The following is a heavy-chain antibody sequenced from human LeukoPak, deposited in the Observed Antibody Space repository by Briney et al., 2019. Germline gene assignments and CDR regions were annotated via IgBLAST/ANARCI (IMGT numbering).Heavy chain of an antibody. Sequence: SETLSLTCTVSGGSISSGGYFWSWIRQPPGKGLEWIGEINQSGSTNYNPSLKSRVTISIDTSKNQFSLKLSSVTAADTAVYYCARDGGWVMVTEIDYWGQGILVTVSS. V-gene: IGHV4-39*07. CDR1: GGSISSGGYF. CDR3: ARDGGWVMVTEIDY. CDR2: INQSGST. J-gene: IGHJ4*02. D-gene: IGHD5-18*01.